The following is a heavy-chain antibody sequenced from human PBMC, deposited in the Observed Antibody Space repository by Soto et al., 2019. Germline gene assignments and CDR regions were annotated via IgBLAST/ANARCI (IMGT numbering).Heavy chain of an antibody. CDR2: IYCDDDK. Sequence: QITLKESGPTLVKPTQTLTLTCTFSGFSLSTSGLDVGWIRQPPGKALEWLALIYCDDDKRYSPSPKSRLTITSDASKNQVVLTMTNMNLVDTATYYCAHSSGPSRNGGMDVWGQGTTVTVSS. J-gene: IGHJ6*02. CDR1: GFSLSTSGLD. D-gene: IGHD2-8*01. V-gene: IGHV2-5*02. CDR3: AHSSGPSRNGGMDV.